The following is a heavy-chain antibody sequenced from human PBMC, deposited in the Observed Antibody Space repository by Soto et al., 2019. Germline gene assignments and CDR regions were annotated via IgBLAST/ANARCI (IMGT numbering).Heavy chain of an antibody. D-gene: IGHD4-17*01. CDR2: IYYSGST. CDR3: ARMTTVVREDYYGMDV. J-gene: IGHJ6*02. V-gene: IGHV4-30-4*01. Sequence: PSETLSLTCTVSGGSISSGDYYWSWIRQPPGKGLEWIGYIYYSGSTYYNPSLKSRVTISVDTSKNQFSLKLSSVTAADTAVYYCARMTTVVREDYYGMDVWGQGTTVTVSS. CDR1: GGSISSGDYY.